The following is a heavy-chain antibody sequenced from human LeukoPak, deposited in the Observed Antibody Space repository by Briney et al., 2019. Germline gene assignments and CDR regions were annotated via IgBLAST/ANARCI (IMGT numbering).Heavy chain of an antibody. D-gene: IGHD5-18*01. CDR3: ATKTDTAMVR. V-gene: IGHV3-21*01. CDR1: GFTFSSYS. CDR2: ISSGSRYI. J-gene: IGHJ4*02. Sequence: GGSLRLSCAASGFTFSSYSMNWVRQAPGKGLEWVSSISSGSRYIYYADSVKGRFTISRDNTENSLYLQMNSLRAEDTAVYYCATKTDTAMVRGGQGTLVTVSS.